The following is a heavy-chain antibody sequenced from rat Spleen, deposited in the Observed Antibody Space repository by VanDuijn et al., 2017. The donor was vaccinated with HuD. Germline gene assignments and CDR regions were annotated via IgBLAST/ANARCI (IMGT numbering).Heavy chain of an antibody. V-gene: IGHV2-13*01. CDR1: GFSLTNYG. Sequence: QVQLKESGPGLVQPSQTLSLTCTVSGFSLTNYGVSWVRQPPGKGLEWMGGIWGNGNTDYSSTLKSRLTISRDTSKSQVFLKVNSLQTDDTAIYFCTSLFLPHCRAFNYWGQGVMVTVSS. J-gene: IGHJ2*01. CDR2: IWGNGNT. CDR3: TSLFLPHCRAFNY. D-gene: IGHD3-2*01.